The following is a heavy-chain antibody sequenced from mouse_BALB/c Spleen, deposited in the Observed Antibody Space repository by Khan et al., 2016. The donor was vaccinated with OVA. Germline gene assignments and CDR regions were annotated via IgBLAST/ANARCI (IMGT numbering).Heavy chain of an antibody. D-gene: IGHD3-3*01. CDR1: GYSITSDYA. CDR3: TRGRAY. J-gene: IGHJ3*01. Sequence: EVQLQESGPGLVKPSQSLSLTCTVTGYSITSDYAWNWIRQFPGNKLEWMGYISYSGSTIYTPSLKSRISITRDTSKNQFFLQLNSVTAEDTATYYCTRGRAYWGQGTLLTVSA. V-gene: IGHV3-2*02. CDR2: ISYSGST.